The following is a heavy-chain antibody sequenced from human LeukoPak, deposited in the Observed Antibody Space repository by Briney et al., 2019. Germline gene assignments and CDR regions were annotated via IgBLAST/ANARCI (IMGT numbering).Heavy chain of an antibody. D-gene: IGHD6-19*01. Sequence: ASVKVSCKASGYTFTSYAMHWVRQAPGQRLEWMGWINAGNGNTKYSQKFQGRVTMTRDTSTSTVYMELSSLRSEDTAVYYCARDLQGLAVAGRPGYFDYWGQGTLVTVSS. V-gene: IGHV1-3*01. CDR3: ARDLQGLAVAGRPGYFDY. J-gene: IGHJ4*02. CDR2: INAGNGNT. CDR1: GYTFTSYA.